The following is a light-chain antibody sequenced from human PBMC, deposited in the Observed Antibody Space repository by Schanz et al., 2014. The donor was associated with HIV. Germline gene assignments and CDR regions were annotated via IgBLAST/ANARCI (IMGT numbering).Light chain of an antibody. CDR1: SSDIGNYNL. Sequence: QSALTQPASVSGSPGQSITISCTGSSSDIGNYNLVSWFQQYPGSAPKILIFEVRKRPSGVSSRFSGSKSGNTASLTISGLQPEDEADYYCCTYAGTITHWLFGGGTKLTVL. CDR2: EVR. V-gene: IGLV2-23*02. CDR3: CTYAGTITHWL. J-gene: IGLJ3*02.